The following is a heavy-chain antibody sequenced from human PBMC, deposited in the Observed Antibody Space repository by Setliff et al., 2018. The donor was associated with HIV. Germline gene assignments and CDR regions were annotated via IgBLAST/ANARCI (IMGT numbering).Heavy chain of an antibody. V-gene: IGHV4-34*01. J-gene: IGHJ4*02. CDR3: VTSSSWSSRLNF. CDR1: GAPLNGFF. Sequence: PSETLSLTCAVYGAPLNGFFWSWVRQRPERGLEWIGEVNHSGTTNYNPSLKSRVTISVDTSKNQFSLRVTSVTAADTAVYYCVTSSSWSSRLNFWGQGMLVTVSS. CDR2: VNHSGTT. D-gene: IGHD6-13*01.